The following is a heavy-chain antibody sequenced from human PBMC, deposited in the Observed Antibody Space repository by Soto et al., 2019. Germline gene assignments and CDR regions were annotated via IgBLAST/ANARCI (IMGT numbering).Heavy chain of an antibody. V-gene: IGHV1-69*06. D-gene: IGHD3-10*01. Sequence: AASVKVSCKASGGTFSSYAISWVRQAPGQGLEWMGGIIPVFGTANYAQKFQGRVTITADKSTSTAYMELSSLRSEDTAVYYCELVTMVRGVINSAKGSPLNYYYYGMDVWGQGTTVTVSS. CDR1: GGTFSSYA. J-gene: IGHJ6*02. CDR3: ELVTMVRGVINSAKGSPLNYYYYGMDV. CDR2: IIPVFGTA.